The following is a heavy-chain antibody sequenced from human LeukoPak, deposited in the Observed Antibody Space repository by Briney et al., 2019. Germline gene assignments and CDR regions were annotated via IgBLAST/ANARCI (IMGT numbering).Heavy chain of an antibody. D-gene: IGHD3-10*01. V-gene: IGHV4-31*03. CDR3: AMITMVRGVGFWFDP. J-gene: IGHJ5*02. CDR1: GGSISSGGYY. Sequence: PSQTLSLTCTVSGGSISSGGYYWSWIRQHPGKGLEWIGYIYYSGSTYYNPSLKSRVTISVDTSKNQSSLKLSSVTAADTAVYYCAMITMVRGVGFWFDPWGQGTLVTVSS. CDR2: IYYSGST.